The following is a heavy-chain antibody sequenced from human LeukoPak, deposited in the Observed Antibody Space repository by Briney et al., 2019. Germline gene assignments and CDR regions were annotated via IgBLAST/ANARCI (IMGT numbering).Heavy chain of an antibody. CDR1: GYTFTSYY. Sequence: ASVKVSCKASGYTFTSYYMHWVRQAPGQGLEWMGIINPSGGSTSYAQKFQGRVTMTRDMSTSTVYMELSSLRSEDTAVYYCARALYSSSSRYYYYYMDVWGKGTTVTVSS. J-gene: IGHJ6*03. D-gene: IGHD6-6*01. CDR2: INPSGGST. CDR3: ARALYSSSSRYYYYYMDV. V-gene: IGHV1-46*01.